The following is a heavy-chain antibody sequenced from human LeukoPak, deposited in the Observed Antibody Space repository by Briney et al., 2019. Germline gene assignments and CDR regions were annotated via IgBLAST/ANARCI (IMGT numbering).Heavy chain of an antibody. Sequence: GGSLRLSCAASGFSFRSYAMHWVRQAPGKGLEWVSGISWNSGSIGYADSVKGRFTISRDNAKNSLYLQMNSLRAEDTALYYCAKGPTYYYDSSGHFDYWGQGTLVTVSS. CDR1: GFSFRSYA. CDR2: ISWNSGSI. V-gene: IGHV3-9*01. CDR3: AKGPTYYYDSSGHFDY. D-gene: IGHD3-22*01. J-gene: IGHJ4*02.